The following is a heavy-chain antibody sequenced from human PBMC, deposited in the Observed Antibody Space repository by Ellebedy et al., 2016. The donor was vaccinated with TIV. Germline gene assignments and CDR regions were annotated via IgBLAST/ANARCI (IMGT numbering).Heavy chain of an antibody. J-gene: IGHJ4*02. CDR1: GYTFTSYA. CDR3: AISDEMATTGY. D-gene: IGHD5-24*01. V-gene: IGHV1-69*04. Sequence: AASVKVSCKASGYTFTSYAISWVRQAPGQGLEWMGRIIPILGIANYAQKFQGRVTITADKSTSTAYMELSSLRSEDTAVYYCAISDEMATTGYWGQGTLVTVSS. CDR2: IIPILGIA.